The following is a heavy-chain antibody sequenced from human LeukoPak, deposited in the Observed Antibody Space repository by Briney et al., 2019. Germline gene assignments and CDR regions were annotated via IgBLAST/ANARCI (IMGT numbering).Heavy chain of an antibody. V-gene: IGHV4-30-2*01. J-gene: IGHJ6*03. CDR2: IYHSGST. Sequence: SQTLSLTCTVSGGSISSGGYYWSWIRQPPGKGLEWIGYIYHSGSTYYNPSLKSRVTISVDRSKNQFSLKLSSVTAADTAVYYCARDNSGDCSSTSCYTDYYYYYYMDVWGKGTTVTVSS. CDR3: ARDNSGDCSSTSCYTDYYYYYYMDV. D-gene: IGHD2-2*02. CDR1: GGSISSGGYY.